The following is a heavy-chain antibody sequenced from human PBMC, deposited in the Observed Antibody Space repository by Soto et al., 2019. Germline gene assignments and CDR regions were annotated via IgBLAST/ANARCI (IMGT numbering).Heavy chain of an antibody. Sequence: GGSLRLSCAASGFTFSNYWMHWVRQGPGKGLVWVSRVSGTGRTTYHADSVKGRFTMSRDNSKDTVYLQMNSLRADDTAVYYCTKDVLYCGGGSCLVGPSYTFDHWGQGTLVTVSS. J-gene: IGHJ4*02. CDR1: GFTFSNYW. CDR3: TKDVLYCGGGSCLVGPSYTFDH. D-gene: IGHD2-15*01. V-gene: IGHV3-74*01. CDR2: VSGTGRTT.